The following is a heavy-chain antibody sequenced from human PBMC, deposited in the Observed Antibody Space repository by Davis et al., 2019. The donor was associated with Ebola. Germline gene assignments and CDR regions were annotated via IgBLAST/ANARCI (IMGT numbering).Heavy chain of an antibody. D-gene: IGHD2-2*01. CDR1: GITFRNLW. CDR3: TSGASCPH. J-gene: IGHJ4*02. Sequence: GESLKISCEASGITFRNLWMSWVRQAPGKGLEWVALIDEDGTYTFHADSVKGRFRISRDNAENSLYLQMNSLRGEDTAVYYCTSGASCPHWGQGTLVTVSS. V-gene: IGHV3-7*03. CDR2: IDEDGTYT.